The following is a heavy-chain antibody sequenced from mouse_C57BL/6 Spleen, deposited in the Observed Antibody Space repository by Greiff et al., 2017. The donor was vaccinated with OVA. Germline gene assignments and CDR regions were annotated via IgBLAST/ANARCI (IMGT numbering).Heavy chain of an antibody. D-gene: IGHD4-1*01. Sequence: QVHVKQPGAELVRPGSSVKLSCKASGYTFTSYWMHWVKQRPIQGLEWIGNIDPSDSETHYNQKFKDKATLTVDKSSSTAYMQLSSLTSEDSAVYYCARWDDRGPWFAYWGQGTLVTVSA. CDR2: IDPSDSET. J-gene: IGHJ3*01. V-gene: IGHV1-52*01. CDR3: ARWDDRGPWFAY. CDR1: GYTFTSYW.